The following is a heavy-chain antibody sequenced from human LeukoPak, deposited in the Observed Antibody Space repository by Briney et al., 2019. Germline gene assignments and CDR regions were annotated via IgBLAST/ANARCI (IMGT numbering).Heavy chain of an antibody. CDR3: ARDFVGAKYYGMDV. V-gene: IGHV4-59*01. D-gene: IGHD1-26*01. CDR2: IHYSGST. Sequence: SETLSLTCTVSGGSISSDYWSWIRQPPGKGLDWMGYIHYSGSTNYNPSLKSRVTISVDMSKNQFSLKLTSVTAADTAVYYCARDFVGAKYYGMDVWGQGTTVTVSS. CDR1: GGSISSDY. J-gene: IGHJ6*02.